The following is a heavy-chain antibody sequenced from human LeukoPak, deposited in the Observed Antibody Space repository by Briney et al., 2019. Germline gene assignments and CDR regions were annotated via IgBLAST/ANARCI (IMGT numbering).Heavy chain of an antibody. CDR3: ARVLGYCSGGSCYPDAFDI. D-gene: IGHD2-15*01. CDR2: IYTSGST. J-gene: IGHJ3*02. Sequence: SQTLSLTCTVSGVSISSGGYYWTWIRQPPGKGLEWIGRIYTSGSTNYNPSLKSRVTMSVDTSKNQFSLKLSSVTAADTAVYYCARVLGYCSGGSCYPDAFDIWGQGTMVTVSS. V-gene: IGHV4-61*02. CDR1: GVSISSGGYY.